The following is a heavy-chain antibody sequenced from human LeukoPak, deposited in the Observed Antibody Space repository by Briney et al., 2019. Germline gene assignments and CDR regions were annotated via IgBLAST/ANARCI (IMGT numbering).Heavy chain of an antibody. J-gene: IGHJ5*02. Sequence: SETLSLTCTVSGGSINTYYWSWIRQPAGKGLEWIVRIYISGSTNYNPSLKSRVTMSVDTSKNQFSLKLSSVTAADTAVYYCARRGKLVPAATINWFDPWGQGTLVTVSS. CDR1: GGSINTYY. V-gene: IGHV4-4*07. CDR2: IYISGST. CDR3: ARRGKLVPAATINWFDP. D-gene: IGHD2-2*01.